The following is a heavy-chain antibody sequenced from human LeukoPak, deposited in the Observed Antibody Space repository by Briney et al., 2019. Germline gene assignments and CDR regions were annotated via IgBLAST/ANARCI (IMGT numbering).Heavy chain of an antibody. V-gene: IGHV4-4*02. CDR3: ARGGYYYMDV. Sequence: PSETLSLTCAVSGGSISSSNWWSWVRQPPGKGLEWIGEIYHSGSTNYNPSLKSRVIISVDTSKNHFSLKLSSVTAADTAVYYCARGGYYYMDVWGKGTTVTVSS. CDR2: IYHSGST. CDR1: GGSISSSNW. J-gene: IGHJ6*03.